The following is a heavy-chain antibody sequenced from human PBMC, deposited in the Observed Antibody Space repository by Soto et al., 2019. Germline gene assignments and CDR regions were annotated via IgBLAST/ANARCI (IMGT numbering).Heavy chain of an antibody. V-gene: IGHV3-53*01. J-gene: IGHJ4*02. CDR2: SNNGDTA. CDR1: GFTVSTNY. CDR3: AKSRVFIGAIVTLLDS. Sequence: PGGSLRLSCAASGFTVSTNYMSWVRQAPGKGLEWVASISNNGDTAYYADSVKGRFTISRGNSENTLYLQMNGLRADDTALYFCAKSRVFIGAIVTLLDSWGQGTQVTVTS. D-gene: IGHD3-16*02.